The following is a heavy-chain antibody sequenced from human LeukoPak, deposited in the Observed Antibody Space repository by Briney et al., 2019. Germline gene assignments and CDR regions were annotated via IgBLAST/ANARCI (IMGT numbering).Heavy chain of an antibody. CDR2: IYYSGST. CDR1: GGSISRYY. J-gene: IGHJ4*02. V-gene: IGHV4-59*01. Sequence: KPSETLSLTCTVSGGSISRYYWSWIRQPPGKGLEWIGYIYYSGSTNYNPSLKSRVTISVDTSKNQFSLKLSSVTAADTAVYYCARSKTSGYSSSWYTPDYWGQGTLVTVSS. D-gene: IGHD6-13*01. CDR3: ARSKTSGYSSSWYTPDY.